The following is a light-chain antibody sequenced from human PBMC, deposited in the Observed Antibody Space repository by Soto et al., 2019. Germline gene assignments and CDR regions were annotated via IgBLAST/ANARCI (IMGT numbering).Light chain of an antibody. CDR2: AAS. J-gene: IGKJ4*01. Sequence: DIQMTQSPSSLSASVGDRVTIACRAGQSISTYLNWYQQKPGKAPKLLIFAASSLKSGVPSRFSGSGSGTDFTLTINRLQLEDFATYYCQQSNRDPTFGGGTKVEIK. CDR1: QSISTY. V-gene: IGKV1-39*01. CDR3: QQSNRDPT.